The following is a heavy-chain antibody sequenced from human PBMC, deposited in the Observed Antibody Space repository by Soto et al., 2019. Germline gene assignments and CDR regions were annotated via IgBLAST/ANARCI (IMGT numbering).Heavy chain of an antibody. V-gene: IGHV4-31*03. CDR1: GGSISSGGYY. Sequence: QVQLQESGPGLVKPSQTLSLTCTVSGGSISSGGYYWSWIRQHPGKGLEWIGYIYYSGSTYYNPSLKSRVTISVYTSKNQFSLKLSSVTAADTAVYYCARVPMADSLPAFAIWGQGTMVTVSS. CDR2: IYYSGST. J-gene: IGHJ3*02. CDR3: ARVPMADSLPAFAI. D-gene: IGHD3-10*01.